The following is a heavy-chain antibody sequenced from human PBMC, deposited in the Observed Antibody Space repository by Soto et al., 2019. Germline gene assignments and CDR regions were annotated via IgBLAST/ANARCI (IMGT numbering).Heavy chain of an antibody. D-gene: IGHD1-1*01. CDR2: SIPIFGTA. V-gene: IGHV1-69*12. CDR1: GGTFSIYA. Sequence: QVQLVQSGAEVKKPESSVKVSCKASGGTFSIYAISWVRQAPGQGLEWMGGSIPIFGTADYAQKFQGRVTITADESTSAASMELSSLRSEDTAVYYCARHLEPTYCGMDVWGQGTTVTVSS. J-gene: IGHJ6*02. CDR3: ARHLEPTYCGMDV.